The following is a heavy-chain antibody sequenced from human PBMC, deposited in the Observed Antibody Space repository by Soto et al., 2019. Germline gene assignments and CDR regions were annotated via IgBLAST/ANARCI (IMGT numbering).Heavy chain of an antibody. Sequence: PGGSLRLSRAASGFTFSSYGMHWVRQAPGKGLEWVAVISYDGSNKYYADSVKGRFTISRDNSKNTLYLQMNSLRAEDTAVYYCAKGPIPAAAPEYWGQGTLVTVS. J-gene: IGHJ4*02. CDR2: ISYDGSNK. CDR1: GFTFSSYG. D-gene: IGHD6-13*01. CDR3: AKGPIPAAAPEY. V-gene: IGHV3-30*18.